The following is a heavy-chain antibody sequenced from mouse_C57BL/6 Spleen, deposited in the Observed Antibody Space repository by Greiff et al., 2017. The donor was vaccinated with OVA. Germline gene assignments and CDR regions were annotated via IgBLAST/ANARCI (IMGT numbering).Heavy chain of an antibody. CDR3: ARWADFAY. CDR2: IDPSDSYT. CDR1: GYTFTSYW. Sequence: VQLQQPGAELVMPGASVKLSCKASGYTFTSYWMHWVKQRPGQGLEWIGEIDPSDSYTNYNQKFKGKSTLTVDKSSSTAYMQLSSLTSEDSAVYYCARWADFAYWGQGTLVTVSA. J-gene: IGHJ3*01. V-gene: IGHV1-69*01.